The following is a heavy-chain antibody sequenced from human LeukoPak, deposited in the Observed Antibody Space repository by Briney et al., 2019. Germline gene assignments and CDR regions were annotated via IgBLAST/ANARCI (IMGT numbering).Heavy chain of an antibody. Sequence: GASVKVSCKASGYTFTGYYMHWVRQATGQGLEWMGWMNPNSGNTGYAQKFQGRVTMTRNTSISTAYMELSSLRSEDTAVYYCARARYVVVPAAIAREYWFDPWGQGTLVTVSP. V-gene: IGHV1-8*02. CDR3: ARARYVVVPAAIAREYWFDP. J-gene: IGHJ5*02. D-gene: IGHD2-2*02. CDR1: GYTFTGYY. CDR2: MNPNSGNT.